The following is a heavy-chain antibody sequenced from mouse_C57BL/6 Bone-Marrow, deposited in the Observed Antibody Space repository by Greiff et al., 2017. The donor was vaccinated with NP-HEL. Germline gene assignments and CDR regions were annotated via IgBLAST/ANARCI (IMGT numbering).Heavy chain of an antibody. V-gene: IGHV5-6*02. Sequence: DVMLVESGGDLVKPGGSLKLSCAASGFPFSSYGMSWVRQTPDKRLEWVATISSGGSYTYYPDSVKGRFTISSDNAKNTLYLQMSSLKSEDTAMYYCARHYYSNYFDYWGQGTTLTVSS. CDR3: ARHYYSNYFDY. CDR1: GFPFSSYG. D-gene: IGHD2-5*01. J-gene: IGHJ2*01. CDR2: ISSGGSYT.